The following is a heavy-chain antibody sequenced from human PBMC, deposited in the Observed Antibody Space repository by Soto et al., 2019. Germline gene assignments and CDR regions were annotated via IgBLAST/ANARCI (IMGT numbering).Heavy chain of an antibody. J-gene: IGHJ5*02. CDR1: RAFINSGGFY. CDR2: IFHSGST. D-gene: IGHD2-21*01. CDR3: VRGGIAGHWFDP. V-gene: IGHV4-31*03. Sequence: SETLSLTCSVSRAFINSGGFYYSWIRQPPGKGLEWLGYIFHSGSTLCTPSLRGRLTLSADTSRNQLSLHLTSVTAADTAVYYCVRGGIAGHWFDPWGQGILVTVSS.